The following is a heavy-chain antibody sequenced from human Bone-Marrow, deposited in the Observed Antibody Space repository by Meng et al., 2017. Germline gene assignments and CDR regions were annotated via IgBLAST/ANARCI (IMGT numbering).Heavy chain of an antibody. V-gene: IGHV3-9*01. J-gene: IGHJ4*02. CDR3: AKSVDTAMVTGGDFDY. CDR1: GFTVDDYA. Sequence: GGSLRLSCAASGFTVDDYAMHWVRQAPGKGLEWVSGISRNSGSIGYADSVKRRFTIVRDNAKNSLYLQMNSLRAEDTALYYCAKSVDTAMVTGGDFDYWGQGTLVTVSS. CDR2: ISRNSGSI. D-gene: IGHD5-18*01.